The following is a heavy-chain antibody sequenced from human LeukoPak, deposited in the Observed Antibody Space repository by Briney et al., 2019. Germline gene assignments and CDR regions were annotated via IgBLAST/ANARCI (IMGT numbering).Heavy chain of an antibody. V-gene: IGHV1-2*02. CDR2: INPNSGGT. CDR1: GYSFTGYY. D-gene: IGHD6-19*01. CDR3: ATVYSSGWYFDY. Sequence: ASVKVSCKASGYSFTGYYMHWVRQAPGQGLEWMGWINPNSGGTNYAQKFQGRVTMTRDTSITSAYMELSSLRSDDTAVYYCATVYSSGWYFDYWGQGTLVTVSS. J-gene: IGHJ4*02.